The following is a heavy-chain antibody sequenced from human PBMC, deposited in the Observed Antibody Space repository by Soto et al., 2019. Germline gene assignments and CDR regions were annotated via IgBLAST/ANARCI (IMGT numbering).Heavy chain of an antibody. CDR3: ARDYDILTGYGGMDV. J-gene: IGHJ6*02. Sequence: GGSLRLSCAASGFTFSSYAMHWVRQAPGKGLEWVAVISYDGSNKYYADSVKGRFTISRDNSKNTLYLQMNSLRAEDTAVYYCARDYDILTGYGGMDVWGQGTTVTVSS. D-gene: IGHD3-9*01. CDR1: GFTFSSYA. V-gene: IGHV3-30-3*01. CDR2: ISYDGSNK.